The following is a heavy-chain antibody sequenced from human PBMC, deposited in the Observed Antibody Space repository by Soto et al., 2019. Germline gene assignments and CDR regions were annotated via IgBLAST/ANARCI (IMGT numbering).Heavy chain of an antibody. CDR2: IIPIFGTA. CDR3: ARDHSTGGWDY. CDR1: RCTFIRYA. Sequence: SVKVSYKASRCTFIRYAISWVRQAPGQGLEWMGGIIPIFGTANYAQKFQGRVTITADESTSTAYMELSSLRSEDTAVYYCARDHSTGGWDYWGQGTLVTVSS. D-gene: IGHD7-27*01. J-gene: IGHJ4*02. V-gene: IGHV1-69*13.